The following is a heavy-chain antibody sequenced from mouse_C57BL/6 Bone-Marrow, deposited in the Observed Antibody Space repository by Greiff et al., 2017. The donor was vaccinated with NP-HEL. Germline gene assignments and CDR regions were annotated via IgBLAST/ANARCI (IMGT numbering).Heavy chain of an antibody. V-gene: IGHV1-7*01. D-gene: IGHD1-1*01. Sequence: QVQLKQSGAELAKPGASVKLSCKASGYTFTSYWMHWVKQRPGQGLEWIGYINPSSGYTKYNQKFKDKATLTEDKSSSTAYMQLSSLTYEDSAVYYCARGGNYYGSSWAYWGQGTLVTVSA. CDR2: INPSSGYT. CDR1: GYTFTSYW. J-gene: IGHJ3*01. CDR3: ARGGNYYGSSWAY.